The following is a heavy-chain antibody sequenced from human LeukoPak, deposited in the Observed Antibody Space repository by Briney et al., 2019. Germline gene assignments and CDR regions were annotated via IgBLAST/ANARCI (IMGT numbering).Heavy chain of an antibody. CDR2: ISTSGTTM. CDR1: GFTFRSYE. V-gene: IGHV3-48*03. Sequence: PGGALRLSCAASGFTFRSYEMDWVRQALGKGLEWVSHISTSGTTMYYADSVKGRFTISRDNAKNSLYLQMNSLRAEDTSVYYCARVNYYGSGSPYYYDMDVWDQGTTVTDSS. D-gene: IGHD3-10*01. CDR3: ARVNYYGSGSPYYYDMDV. J-gene: IGHJ6*02.